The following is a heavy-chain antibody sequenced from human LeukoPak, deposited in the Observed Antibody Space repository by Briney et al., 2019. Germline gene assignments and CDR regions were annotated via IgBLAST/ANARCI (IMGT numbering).Heavy chain of an antibody. V-gene: IGHV1-18*01. Sequence: ASVKVSCKASGYTFTSYGISWVRQAPGQGLEWMGWISAYNGNTNYAQKLQDRVTMTTDTSTSTAYMELRSLRSDDTAVYYCARGGRSGYENYYYYYMDVWGKGATVTVSS. CDR1: GYTFTSYG. D-gene: IGHD5-12*01. CDR2: ISAYNGNT. J-gene: IGHJ6*03. CDR3: ARGGRSGYENYYYYYMDV.